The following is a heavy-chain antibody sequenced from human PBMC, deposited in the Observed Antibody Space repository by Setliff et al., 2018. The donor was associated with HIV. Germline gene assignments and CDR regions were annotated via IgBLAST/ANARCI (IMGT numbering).Heavy chain of an antibody. V-gene: IGHV4-39*01. Sequence: PSETLSLTCTVSGGSISSSSYYWGWIRQPPGKGREWIGSIFYSGSANYNPSLRSPVAISVDTSKNQFSLKLTSVTAADTAVYYCARGDSSYHYFDYWGQGMLVTVSS. CDR2: IFYSGSA. J-gene: IGHJ4*02. CDR3: ARGDSSYHYFDY. CDR1: GGSISSSSYY. D-gene: IGHD6-6*01.